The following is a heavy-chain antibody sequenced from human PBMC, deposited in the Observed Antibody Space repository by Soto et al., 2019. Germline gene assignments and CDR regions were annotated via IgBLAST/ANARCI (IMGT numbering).Heavy chain of an antibody. Sequence: EVQLVESGGGLVQPGRSLRLSCADSGFIFDDHAMHWVRQAPGKGLEWVAGISWNGGSIGYGDSVKGRFTISRDSAKKSLYLQVNSLRAEDTALYYCVKDVGVRVPTAVDAFDIWGQGTMVTVSS. CDR3: VKDVGVRVPTAVDAFDI. D-gene: IGHD2-2*01. J-gene: IGHJ3*02. CDR2: ISWNGGSI. CDR1: GFIFDDHA. V-gene: IGHV3-9*01.